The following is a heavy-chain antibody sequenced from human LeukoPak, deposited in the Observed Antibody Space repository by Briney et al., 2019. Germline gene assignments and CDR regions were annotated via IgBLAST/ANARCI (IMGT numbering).Heavy chain of an antibody. D-gene: IGHD3-9*01. Sequence: SETLSLTCTVSGGSISSGSYFCSWIRQPAGKGLEWIGRIYTSGSNNYNPSLKSRVTISVDTSKNQFSLKLSSVTAADTAVYYCARNDILTGYCFDYWGQGTLVTVSS. J-gene: IGHJ4*02. CDR1: GGSISSGSYF. CDR2: IYTSGSN. V-gene: IGHV4-61*02. CDR3: ARNDILTGYCFDY.